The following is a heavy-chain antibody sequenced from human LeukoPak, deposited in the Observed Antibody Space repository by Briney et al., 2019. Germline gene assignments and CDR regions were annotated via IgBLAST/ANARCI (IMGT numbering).Heavy chain of an antibody. J-gene: IGHJ3*02. CDR2: ISISSNYK. CDR1: GFTFSRYS. CDR3: ARGSRLGVVGRDAFDI. Sequence: GGSLRLSCAASGFTFSRYSMNWVRQAPGKGLEWVSSISISSNYKYYPDSLKGRFTISRDNAKNSLYLQMNSLRAEDTAVYYCARGSRLGVVGRDAFDIWGQGTMVTVSS. V-gene: IGHV3-21*01. D-gene: IGHD3-3*01.